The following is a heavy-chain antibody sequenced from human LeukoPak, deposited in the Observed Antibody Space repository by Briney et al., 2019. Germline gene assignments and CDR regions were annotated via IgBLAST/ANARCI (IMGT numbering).Heavy chain of an antibody. CDR2: IYYSGST. D-gene: IGHD3-3*01. Sequence: NPSETLSLTCTVSGGSISSYYWSWIRQPPGKGLEWIGYIYYSGSTNYNPSLKSRVTISVDTSKNQFSLKLTSVTAADTAVYYCARRNYDVLSGYYDAFDIWDQGTMVTVSS. J-gene: IGHJ3*02. CDR3: ARRNYDVLSGYYDAFDI. V-gene: IGHV4-59*08. CDR1: GGSISSYY.